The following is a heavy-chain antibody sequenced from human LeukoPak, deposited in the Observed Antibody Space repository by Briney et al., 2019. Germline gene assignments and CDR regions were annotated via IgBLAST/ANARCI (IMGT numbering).Heavy chain of an antibody. CDR2: IIPTFGTA. CDR1: GYTLTGYY. J-gene: IGHJ6*03. V-gene: IGHV1-69*13. Sequence: SVKVSCKASGYTLTGYYMHWVRQAPGQGLEWMGGIIPTFGTANYAQKFQGRVTITADESTSTAYMELSSLRSEDTAVYYCARARYYYDSSGYYYSYYYYYYYMDVWGKGTTVTVSS. D-gene: IGHD3-22*01. CDR3: ARARYYYDSSGYYYSYYYYYYYMDV.